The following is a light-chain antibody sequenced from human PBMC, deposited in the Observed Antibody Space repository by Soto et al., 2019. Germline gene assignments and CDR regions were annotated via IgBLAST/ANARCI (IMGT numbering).Light chain of an antibody. Sequence: DIPMTQTPSSLSASVGDRVTITCRASQSISSYLSWYQQKPGKAPKLLINVASTLQSGVPSRFSGSGSVKDFTLAISSLQPEDFATYYCQQSSSTPQTFGGGTRVEIK. J-gene: IGKJ4*01. V-gene: IGKV1-39*01. CDR1: QSISSY. CDR2: VAS. CDR3: QQSSSTPQT.